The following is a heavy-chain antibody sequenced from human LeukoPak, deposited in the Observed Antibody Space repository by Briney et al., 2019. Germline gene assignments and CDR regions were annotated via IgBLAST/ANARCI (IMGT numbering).Heavy chain of an antibody. D-gene: IGHD5-24*01. CDR3: ATLGEKMATYFDY. CDR1: GGTFISYA. Sequence: GASVKVSCKASGGTFISYAISWVRQAPGQGLEWMGGIIPIFGTANYAQKFQGRVTITADESTSTAYMELSSLRSEDTAVYYCATLGEKMATYFDYWGQGTLVTVSS. V-gene: IGHV1-69*13. J-gene: IGHJ4*02. CDR2: IIPIFGTA.